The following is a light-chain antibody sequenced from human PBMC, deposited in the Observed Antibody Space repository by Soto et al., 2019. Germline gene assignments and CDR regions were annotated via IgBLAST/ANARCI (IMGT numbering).Light chain of an antibody. CDR3: QQYNTWPPR. CDR1: QSISTN. V-gene: IGKV3-15*01. CDR2: GAS. J-gene: IGKJ3*01. Sequence: EIVMTQSPATLSVSPGESATLSCRASQSISTNLAWYQQKPGQAPRLLISGASTRATGIPARFSGSGSGTEFTLTISSLQSEDFAVYYCQQYNTWPPRFGPETKIHI.